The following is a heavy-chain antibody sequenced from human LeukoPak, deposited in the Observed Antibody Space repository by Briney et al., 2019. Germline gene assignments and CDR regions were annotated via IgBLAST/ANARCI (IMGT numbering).Heavy chain of an antibody. CDR2: ISYSGST. D-gene: IGHD2-2*01. V-gene: IGHV4-59*08. CDR3: ARQLFGCSSTSCYGWYFDL. Sequence: PSETLSLTCTDSGGSISSYYWSWIRQPPGKGLEWIGYISYSGSTNYNPSLKSRVTISVDTSKNQFSLKLSSVTAADTAVYYCARQLFGCSSTSCYGWYFDLWGRGTLVTVSS. J-gene: IGHJ2*01. CDR1: GGSISSYY.